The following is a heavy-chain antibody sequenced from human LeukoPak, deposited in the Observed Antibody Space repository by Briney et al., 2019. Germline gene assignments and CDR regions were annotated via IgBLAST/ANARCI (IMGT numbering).Heavy chain of an antibody. CDR3: ARVLDYYDSSGSDHDAFDI. CDR2: IYSGGST. V-gene: IGHV3-53*01. J-gene: IGHJ3*02. D-gene: IGHD3-22*01. CDR1: GFTVSSNY. Sequence: GGSVRLSCAASGFTVSSNYMSWVRQAPGKGLEWVSVIYSGGSTYYADSVKGRFTISRDNSKNTLYLQMNSLRAEDTAVYYCARVLDYYDSSGSDHDAFDIWGQGTMVTVSS.